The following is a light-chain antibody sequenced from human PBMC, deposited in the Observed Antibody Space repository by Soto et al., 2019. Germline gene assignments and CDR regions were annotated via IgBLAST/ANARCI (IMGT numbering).Light chain of an antibody. CDR1: QSVSNNY. CDR2: GSS. CDR3: QQYGSSPPYT. J-gene: IGKJ2*01. V-gene: IGKV3-20*01. Sequence: EVVLTQSPGTLSLSPGERATLSCRASQSVSNNYLAWYQQKPGQSPKLLIFGSSDRATGIPDRFSGSVSGTDFTLTISSLEPEDFAVYYCQQYGSSPPYTFGQGTKLEIK.